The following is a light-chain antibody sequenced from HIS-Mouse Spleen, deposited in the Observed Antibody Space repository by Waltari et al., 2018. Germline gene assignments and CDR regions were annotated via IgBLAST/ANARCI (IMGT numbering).Light chain of an antibody. Sequence: QSALTQPRSVSGSPGQSVTISCTGTSSSVGGYNYVPCYQQHPGKAPKLMIYDVSKRPSGVPDRFSGSKSGNTASLTISGLQAEDEADYYCCSYAGSYTGVFGTGTKVTVL. CDR3: CSYAGSYTGV. J-gene: IGLJ1*01. V-gene: IGLV2-11*01. CDR2: DVS. CDR1: SSSVGGYNY.